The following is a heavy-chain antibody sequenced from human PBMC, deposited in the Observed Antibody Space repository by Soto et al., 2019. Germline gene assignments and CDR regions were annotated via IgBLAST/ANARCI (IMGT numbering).Heavy chain of an antibody. CDR3: ARLVYDTRLNYMYFDF. Sequence: SGTLSLTCAASGVSISSDNWWTWVRQTPQRGLEYIGEIFHDGTANYYPSFERRVAISVDTSKNQFSLKLTSVTAADTAIYFCARLVYDTRLNYMYFDFWGQGALVTVSS. CDR1: GVSISSDNW. V-gene: IGHV4-4*02. D-gene: IGHD3-10*01. CDR2: IFHDGTA. J-gene: IGHJ4*02.